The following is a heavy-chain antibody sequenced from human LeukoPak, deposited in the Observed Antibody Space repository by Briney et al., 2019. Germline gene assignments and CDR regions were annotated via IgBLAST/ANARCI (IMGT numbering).Heavy chain of an antibody. V-gene: IGHV4-59*11. D-gene: IGHD3-10*01. CDR2: IYYSGST. CDR1: GGSISSHY. Sequence: SETLSLTCSVSGGSISSHYWSWIRQPPGKGMEWIGYIYYSGSTNYNPSLKSRVTISVDTSKSQFSLKLSSVTAADTAVYSCARVNPSYYGSGSYIDDWGQGTLVTVSS. CDR3: ARVNPSYYGSGSYIDD. J-gene: IGHJ4*02.